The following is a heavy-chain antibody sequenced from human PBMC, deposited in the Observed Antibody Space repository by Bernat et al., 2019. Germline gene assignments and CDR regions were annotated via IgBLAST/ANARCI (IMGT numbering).Heavy chain of an antibody. V-gene: IGHV3-21*01. CDR1: GFTFSSYS. J-gene: IGHJ6*03. D-gene: IGHD5-12*01. CDR2: ISSSSSYI. CDR3: ARDRDLSGYDYYYYYYMDV. Sequence: EVQLVESGGGLVKPGGSLRLSCAASGFTFSSYSMNWVRQAPGKGLEWVSSISSSSSYIYYADSVKGRFTISRDNAKNSLYLQMNSLRAEDTAVYYCARDRDLSGYDYYYYYYMDVWGKGTTVTVSS.